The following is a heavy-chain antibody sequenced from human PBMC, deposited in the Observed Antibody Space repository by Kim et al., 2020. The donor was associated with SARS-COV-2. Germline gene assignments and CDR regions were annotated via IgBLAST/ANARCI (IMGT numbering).Heavy chain of an antibody. J-gene: IGHJ5*02. CDR1: GGSISSSSYY. Sequence: SETLSLTCTVSGGSISSSSYYWGWIRQLPGKGLEWIGSINYSGSTYYNPSLKSRVTISVDTSKNQFSLKLSSVTAADTAVYYCARILIAAARREENWFDPWGQGTLVTVSS. CDR3: ARILIAAARREENWFDP. V-gene: IGHV4-39*01. CDR2: INYSGST. D-gene: IGHD6-13*01.